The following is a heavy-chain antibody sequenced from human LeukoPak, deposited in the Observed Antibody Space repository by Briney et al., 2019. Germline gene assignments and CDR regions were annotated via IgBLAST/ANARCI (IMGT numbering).Heavy chain of an antibody. V-gene: IGHV3-23*01. CDR1: GFTFSSYA. J-gene: IGHJ6*03. CDR2: ISGSGGST. D-gene: IGHD3-10*01. Sequence: GGSLRLSCAASGFTFSSYAMSWVRQAPGKGLEWVSAISGSGGSTYYADSVKGRFTISRDNSKNTLYLQMNSLRAEDTAVYYCAKVHGSGSYYKAYYYYMDVWGKGTTVTVSS. CDR3: AKVHGSGSYYKAYYYYMDV.